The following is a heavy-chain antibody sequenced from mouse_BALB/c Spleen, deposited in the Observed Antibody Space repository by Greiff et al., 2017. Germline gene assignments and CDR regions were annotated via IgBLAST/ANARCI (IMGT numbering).Heavy chain of an antibody. D-gene: IGHD1-2*01. V-gene: IGHV5-6-5*01. Sequence: EVKVVESGGGLVKPGGSLKLSCAASGFTFSSYAMSWVRQTPEKRLEWVASISSGGSTYYPDSVKGRFTISSDNARNILYLQMSSLRSEDTAMYYYGRGGLRLQGDYFDYWGQGTTLTVSS. CDR2: ISSGGST. J-gene: IGHJ2*01. CDR1: GFTFSSYA. CDR3: GRGGLRLQGDYFDY.